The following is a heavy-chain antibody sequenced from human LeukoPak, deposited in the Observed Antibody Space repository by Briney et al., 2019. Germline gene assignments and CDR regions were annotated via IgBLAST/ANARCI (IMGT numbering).Heavy chain of an antibody. CDR2: ITSDSRGI. CDR1: GFRYSHYG. D-gene: IGHD6-13*01. J-gene: IGHJ4*02. V-gene: IGHV3-21*01. Sequence: GGSLRLSCVASGFRYSHYGMNWVRQAPGKGLEWVSGITSDSRGIYYADSVKGRFTIYRDNSKMTLYLQMDSLGVEDTAIYYCARVNLGAAAEWDYWGQGTLVTVSS. CDR3: ARVNLGAAAEWDY.